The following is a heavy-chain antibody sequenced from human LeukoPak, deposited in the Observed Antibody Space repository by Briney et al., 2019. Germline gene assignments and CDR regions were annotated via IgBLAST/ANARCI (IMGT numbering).Heavy chain of an antibody. CDR2: IYYSGST. Sequence: SETLSLTCTVSGGSISSSSYYWGWIRQPPGKGLEWIGYIYYSGSTNYNPSLKSRVTISVDTSKNQFSLKLSSVTAADTAVYYCARHYGAMVDYWGQGTLVTVSS. CDR1: GGSISSSSYY. V-gene: IGHV4-61*05. D-gene: IGHD5-18*01. J-gene: IGHJ4*02. CDR3: ARHYGAMVDY.